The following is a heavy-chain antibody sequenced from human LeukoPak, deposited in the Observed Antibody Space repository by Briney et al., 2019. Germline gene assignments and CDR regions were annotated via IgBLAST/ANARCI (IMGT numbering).Heavy chain of an antibody. V-gene: IGHV4-31*03. CDR1: GGSISSGGYY. J-gene: IGHJ4*02. D-gene: IGHD2-2*01. CDR3: ARGVPAAYFDY. CDR2: IYYSGST. Sequence: SETLSLTCTVSGGSISSGGYYWSWIRQHPGKGLEWIGYIYYSGSTYYNPSLKSRVTISVDTSKNQFSLKLSSVTAAVTAVYYCARGVPAAYFDYWGQGTLVTVSS.